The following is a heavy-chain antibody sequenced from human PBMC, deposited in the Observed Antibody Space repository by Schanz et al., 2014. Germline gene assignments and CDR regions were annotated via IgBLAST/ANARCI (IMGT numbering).Heavy chain of an antibody. CDR2: INPTTGNP. CDR1: GYAFTGYY. V-gene: IGHV7-4-1*02. CDR3: ARARYGLDV. J-gene: IGHJ6*02. Sequence: QVQLVQSGAEVKKPGASVKVSCKASGYAFTGYYMHWVRQAPGQGLEWMGWINPTTGNPGYAQGFTGRFVFSFDTSVSTAYLQISGLKAEDTAVYYCARARYGLDVWGQGTLVTVSS.